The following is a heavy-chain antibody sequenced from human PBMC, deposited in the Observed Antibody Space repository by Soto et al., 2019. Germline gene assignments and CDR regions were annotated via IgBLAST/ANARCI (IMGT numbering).Heavy chain of an antibody. V-gene: IGHV3-11*01. CDR3: ARVSPPPDY. CDR1: GFTFSDYY. CDR2: ISTSGSTI. Sequence: QVQLVESVGGLVKPGGSLRLSCAASGFTFSDYYMSWIRQAPGKGLEWVSYISTSGSTINYADSVKGRFTISGDNAKNSLYLHMNSLRAEDTAVYFGARVSPPPDYWGQGTLVTVSS. J-gene: IGHJ4*02.